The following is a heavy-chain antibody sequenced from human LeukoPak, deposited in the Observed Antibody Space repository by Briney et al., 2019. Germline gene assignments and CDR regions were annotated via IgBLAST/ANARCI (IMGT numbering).Heavy chain of an antibody. V-gene: IGHV1-18*01. Sequence: GASVKVSCKTSGYTFPNFGINWVRQAPGQGLEWMGWISGYSDNPNYAQKFQGRVIMTTDTSTTTAYMELRSLRSDDTAVYYCARDQTDNDTSDYWGQGTPVTVSS. J-gene: IGHJ4*02. CDR1: GYTFPNFG. D-gene: IGHD3-9*01. CDR2: ISGYSDNP. CDR3: ARDQTDNDTSDY.